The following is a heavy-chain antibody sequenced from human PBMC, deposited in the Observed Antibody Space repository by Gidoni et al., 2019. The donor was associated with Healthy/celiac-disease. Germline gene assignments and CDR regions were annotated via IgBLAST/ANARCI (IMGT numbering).Heavy chain of an antibody. Sequence: EVQLVQSGAEVKKHGESLKISCKGSGYSFTSYWIGWVRQLPGKALEWMRNIYPCDSDTGYSPSFQGQVTISADKSISSAYLQWSSLKASDTAMYYCARYLTICGELRGYYYYYMDVWGKGTTVTVSS. CDR1: GYSFTSYW. J-gene: IGHJ6*03. V-gene: IGHV5-51*01. D-gene: IGHD3-3*01. CDR2: IYPCDSDT. CDR3: ARYLTICGELRGYYYYYMDV.